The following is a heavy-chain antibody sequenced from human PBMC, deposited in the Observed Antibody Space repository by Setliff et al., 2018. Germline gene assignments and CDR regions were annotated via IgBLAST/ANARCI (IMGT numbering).Heavy chain of an antibody. J-gene: IGHJ4*02. V-gene: IGHV3-7*01. CDR1: GFTFSSYW. CDR3: SRQFGD. Sequence: SGGSLRLSCVASGFTFSSYWMDWVRQAPGKGLEWVANIKQDGSEKYYVDSVKGRFTISRDNAKNSLYLQINSLRVEDTAVYYCSRQFGDWGQGTPVTVSS. CDR2: IKQDGSEK.